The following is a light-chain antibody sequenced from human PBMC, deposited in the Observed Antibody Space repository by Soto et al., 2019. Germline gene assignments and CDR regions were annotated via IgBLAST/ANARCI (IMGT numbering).Light chain of an antibody. CDR2: DAS. J-gene: IGKJ4*01. CDR1: QSVSNS. V-gene: IGKV3-11*01. Sequence: DIVLTQSPATLSLSPGERASLSCRASQSVSNSLAWYQQKPGQPPRLLIYDASTRATGIPARFTGSESGTDFTLAISSLEPEDFAVYYCQQRTSWPLLTFGGGTKVEIK. CDR3: QQRTSWPLLT.